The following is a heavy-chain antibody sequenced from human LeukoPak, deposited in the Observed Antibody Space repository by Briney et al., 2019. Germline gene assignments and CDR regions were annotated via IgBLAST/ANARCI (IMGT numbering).Heavy chain of an antibody. Sequence: GGSLRLSCAASGFTFSDYYMTWIRQAPGKGLEWVSYISSSGGTTYYADSVKGRFTISRDNAKNSLYRQMNSLRAEDTAVYYCARLGTGNYYLDYWGQGTLVTVSS. V-gene: IGHV3-11*01. CDR1: GFTFSDYY. CDR3: ARLGTGNYYLDY. CDR2: ISSSGGTT. D-gene: IGHD3-10*01. J-gene: IGHJ4*02.